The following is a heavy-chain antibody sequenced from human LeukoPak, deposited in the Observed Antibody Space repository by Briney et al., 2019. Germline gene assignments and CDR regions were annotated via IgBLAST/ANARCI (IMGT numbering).Heavy chain of an antibody. CDR1: GYTFTGYY. Sequence: ASVKVSCKASGYTFTGYYMHWVRQAPGQGLEWMGWINPNSGGTNYAQKFQGRVTMTRDTSISTAYMELSRLRSDDTAVYYCARVTGSRYYDSSGYYDYWGQGTLVTVSS. V-gene: IGHV1-2*02. J-gene: IGHJ4*02. CDR3: ARVTGSRYYDSSGYYDY. D-gene: IGHD3-22*01. CDR2: INPNSGGT.